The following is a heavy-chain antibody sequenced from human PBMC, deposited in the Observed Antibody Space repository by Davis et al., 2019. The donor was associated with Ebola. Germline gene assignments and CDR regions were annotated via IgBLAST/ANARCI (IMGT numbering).Heavy chain of an antibody. CDR3: ARAIPAAHMDV. CDR2: MNPNSGNT. Sequence: ASVKVSCKASGGTFSSYTINWVRQATGQGLEWMGWMNPNSGNTGYAQKFQGRVTMTRNTSISTAYMELSSLRSEDTAVYYCARAIPAAHMDVWGKGTTVTVSS. V-gene: IGHV1-8*02. J-gene: IGHJ6*03. D-gene: IGHD2-2*01. CDR1: GGTFSSYT.